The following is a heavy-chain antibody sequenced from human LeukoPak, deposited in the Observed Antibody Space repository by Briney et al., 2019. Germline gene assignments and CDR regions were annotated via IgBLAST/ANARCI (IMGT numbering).Heavy chain of an antibody. CDR1: GFTFSSFK. CDR2: ISPSSSYI. J-gene: IGHJ5*01. V-gene: IGHV3-21*01. CDR3: ARDLTGGEYLDS. Sequence: GGSLRLSCAASGFTFSSFKMTWVRQGPGKGLEWVASISPSSSYIFYADSLKGRVTVSRDNGKSSVFLQMSSLRVEDTAVYYCARDLTGGEYLDSWGQGTLVSVSS. D-gene: IGHD3-16*01.